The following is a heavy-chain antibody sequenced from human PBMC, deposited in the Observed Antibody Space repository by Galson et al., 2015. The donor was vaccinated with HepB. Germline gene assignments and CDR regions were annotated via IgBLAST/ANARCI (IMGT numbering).Heavy chain of an antibody. CDR3: AREGRMYCGGDCYLLF. CDR2: ISYGGSNK. V-gene: IGHV3-30*03. CDR1: GFTFSWYG. Sequence: SLRLSCAASGFTFSWYGMHWVRQAPGKGLEWLALISYGGSNKYYADSVKGRYTISRDNSKDMLYLQMDSLRGEDMAVYYCAREGRMYCGGDCYLLFWGQGTLVTVSS. J-gene: IGHJ4*02. D-gene: IGHD2-21*02.